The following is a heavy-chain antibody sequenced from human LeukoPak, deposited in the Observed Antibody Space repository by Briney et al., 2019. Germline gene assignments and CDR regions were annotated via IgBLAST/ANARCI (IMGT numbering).Heavy chain of an antibody. CDR3: ARDDSYGLDY. V-gene: IGHV3-48*03. Sequence: GGSLRLSCAASGFTFSNYEMNWVRQAPGKGLEWVSYISSSGSTIYYADSVKGRFTISRDNAKNSLYLQMNSLRAEDTAVYYCARDDSYGLDYWGQGTRVTVSS. CDR2: ISSSGSTI. D-gene: IGHD5-18*01. J-gene: IGHJ4*02. CDR1: GFTFSNYE.